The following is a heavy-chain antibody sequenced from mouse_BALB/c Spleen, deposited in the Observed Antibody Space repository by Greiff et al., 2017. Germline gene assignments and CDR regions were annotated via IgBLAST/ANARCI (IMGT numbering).Heavy chain of an antibody. J-gene: IGHJ4*01. V-gene: IGHV1-77*01. CDR3: ARWRGNSGDY. CDR2: IYPGSGNT. CDR1: GYTFTDYY. D-gene: IGHD2-1*01. Sequence: QVQLQQSGAELARPGASVKLSCKASGYTFTDYYINWVKQRTGQGLEWIGEIYPGSGNTYYNEKFKGKATLTADKSSSTAYMQLSSLTSEDSAVYFCARWRGNSGDYWGQGTSVTVSS.